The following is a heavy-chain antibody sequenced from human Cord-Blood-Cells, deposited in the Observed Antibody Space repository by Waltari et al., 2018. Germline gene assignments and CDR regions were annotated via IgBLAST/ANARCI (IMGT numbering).Heavy chain of an antibody. CDR1: GGSFSRYY. V-gene: IGHV4-34*01. Sequence: QVQLQQWGAGLLKPPDTLSLTCPVYGGSFSRYYRRWIRHPPGKGLEWIGEINHSGSTNYNPSLKSRVTISVDTSKNQFSLKLSSVTAADTAVYYCARVRGLYSSSWYFDYWGQGTLVTVSS. D-gene: IGHD6-13*01. CDR3: ARVRGLYSSSWYFDY. CDR2: INHSGST. J-gene: IGHJ4*02.